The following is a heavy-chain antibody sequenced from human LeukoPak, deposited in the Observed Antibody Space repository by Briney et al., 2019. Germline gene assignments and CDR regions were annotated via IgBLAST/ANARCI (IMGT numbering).Heavy chain of an antibody. Sequence: SETLSLTCTVSGGSVSSSGYYWGWIRQPPEKGLEWIGSISYSGSTYYNPSLKSRVTISVDTSKNQFSLKLSSVTAADTAVYYCARDVVAAAGTWDYWGQGTLVTVSS. CDR3: ARDVVAAAGTWDY. V-gene: IGHV4-39*07. CDR2: ISYSGST. D-gene: IGHD6-13*01. CDR1: GGSVSSSGYY. J-gene: IGHJ4*02.